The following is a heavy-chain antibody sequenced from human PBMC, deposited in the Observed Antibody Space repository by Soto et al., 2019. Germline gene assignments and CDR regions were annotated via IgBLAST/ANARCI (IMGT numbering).Heavy chain of an antibody. CDR3: ARSVEGHFDF. J-gene: IGHJ4*01. D-gene: IGHD6-19*01. CDR1: GFTFRVYS. V-gene: IGHV3-48*02. Sequence: GGSLRLSCSASGFTFRVYSMNWVRQAPGKGLEWVSYITSDERTIHYADSVKGRFTISRDNAKNSVYLQMTSLRDEDTAVYYCARSVEGHFDFWGQGILVTVSS. CDR2: ITSDERTI.